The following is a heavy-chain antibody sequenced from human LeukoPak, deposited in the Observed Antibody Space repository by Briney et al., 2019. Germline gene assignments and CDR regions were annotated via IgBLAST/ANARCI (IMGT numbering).Heavy chain of an antibody. CDR3: ARESKYYYGSGSYYNVGYYYYYMDV. CDR1: GYTFTGYY. D-gene: IGHD3-10*01. CDR2: INPNSGGT. V-gene: IGHV1-2*02. Sequence: GASVKVSCKASGYTFTGYYMHWVRQAPGQGLEWMGWINPNSGGTNYAQKFQDRVTMTRDTSISTAYMELSRLRSDDTAVYYCARESKYYYGSGSYYNVGYYYYYMDVWGKGTTVTVSS. J-gene: IGHJ6*03.